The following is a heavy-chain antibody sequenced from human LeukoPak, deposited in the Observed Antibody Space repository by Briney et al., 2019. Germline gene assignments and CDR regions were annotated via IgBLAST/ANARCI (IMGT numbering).Heavy chain of an antibody. CDR3: ARGSDRSGAAGHRGFDY. J-gene: IGHJ4*02. Sequence: PSETLSLTCTVSGGSISNTNYYWSWIRQRPGKGLEWIGTIYYSGITYYNPSLKSRVTISVDTSKNQFSLKLSSVTAADTAVYYCARGSDRSGAAGHRGFDYWGQGTLVTVSS. V-gene: IGHV4-39*07. CDR1: GGSISNTNYY. CDR2: IYYSGIT. D-gene: IGHD6-13*01.